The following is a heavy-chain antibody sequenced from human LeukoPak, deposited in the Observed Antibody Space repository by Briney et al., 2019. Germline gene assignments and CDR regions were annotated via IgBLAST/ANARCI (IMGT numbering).Heavy chain of an antibody. D-gene: IGHD2-21*02. J-gene: IGHJ4*02. V-gene: IGHV3-30*18. Sequence: GRSLRLSCAASGFTFSSYGMHWVRQAPGKGLEWVAVISYDGSNKYYADSVKGRFTISRDSSKDTLYLQMNSLRAEDTAVYYCAKLAYCGGDCYSRDLEIFDYWGQGTLVTVSS. CDR3: AKLAYCGGDCYSRDLEIFDY. CDR1: GFTFSSYG. CDR2: ISYDGSNK.